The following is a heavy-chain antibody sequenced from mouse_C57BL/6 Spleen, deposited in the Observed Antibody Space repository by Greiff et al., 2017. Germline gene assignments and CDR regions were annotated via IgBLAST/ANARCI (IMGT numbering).Heavy chain of an antibody. CDR3: ARGDYGNYERYFDV. D-gene: IGHD2-1*01. V-gene: IGHV5-4*01. Sequence: EVQLQESGGGLVKPGGSLKLSCAASGFTFSSYAMSWVRQTPEKRLEWVATISDGGSYTYYPDNVKGRFTISRDNAKNNLYLQMSHLKSEDTAMYYCARGDYGNYERYFDVWGTGTTVTVSA. J-gene: IGHJ1*03. CDR2: ISDGGSYT. CDR1: GFTFSSYA.